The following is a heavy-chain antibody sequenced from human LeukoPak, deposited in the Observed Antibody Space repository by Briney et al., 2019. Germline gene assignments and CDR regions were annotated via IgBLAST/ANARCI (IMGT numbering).Heavy chain of an antibody. Sequence: PSETLSLTCTVSGYSISSGYYWGWIRQPPGKGLEWIGSRHHSGSTYYNPSLKSRVTISVDTSKNQFSLKLSSVTAADTAVYYCARVGWELETYYYYYYMDVWGKGTTVTVSS. CDR2: RHHSGST. V-gene: IGHV4-38-2*02. CDR1: GYSISSGYY. D-gene: IGHD1-26*01. J-gene: IGHJ6*03. CDR3: ARVGWELETYYYYYYMDV.